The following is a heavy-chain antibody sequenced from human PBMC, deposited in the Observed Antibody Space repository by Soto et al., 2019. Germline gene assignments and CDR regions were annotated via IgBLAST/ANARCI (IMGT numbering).Heavy chain of an antibody. D-gene: IGHD3-3*01. CDR3: ARGAYYDFWSGYSYYYYYGMDV. J-gene: IGHJ6*02. V-gene: IGHV3-30-3*01. CDR2: ISYDGSNK. Sequence: GGSLRLSCAASGFTFSRYAMHWVRQAPGKGLEWVAVISYDGSNKYYADSVKGRFTISRDNSKNTLYLQMNSLRAEDTAVYYCARGAYYDFWSGYSYYYYYGMDVWGQGTTVTVSS. CDR1: GFTFSRYA.